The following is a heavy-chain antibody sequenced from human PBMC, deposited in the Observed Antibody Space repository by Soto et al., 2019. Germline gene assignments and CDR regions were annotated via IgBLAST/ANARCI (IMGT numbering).Heavy chain of an antibody. CDR2: IYYTRTT. Sequence: PXETLSLTCTVSGGSVSSGNYYWSWIRQPPGKGLEWIAYIYYTRTTNYNPSLKSRVTISVDTSKNQFSLRLTSVTAADTAVYYCASVPPGVRGVQPFDYWGQGTLVTVSS. V-gene: IGHV4-61*01. CDR1: GGSVSSGNYY. J-gene: IGHJ4*02. D-gene: IGHD3-10*01. CDR3: ASVPPGVRGVQPFDY.